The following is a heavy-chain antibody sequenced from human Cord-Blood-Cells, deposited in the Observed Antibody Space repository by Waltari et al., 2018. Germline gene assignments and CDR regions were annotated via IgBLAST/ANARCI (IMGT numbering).Heavy chain of an antibody. CDR3: TTDEAARDY. V-gene: IGHV3-15*01. Sequence: EVQLVESGGGLVKPGGCLRLSCGASGVTFSNAWISWGRQAPGKGLEWVGHIKSKTDGGTTDYAAPVKGRFTISRDDAKNTLYLQMNSLKTEDTAVYYCTTDEAARDYWGQGTLVTVSS. CDR2: IKSKTDGGTT. J-gene: IGHJ4*02. CDR1: GVTFSNAW. D-gene: IGHD6-6*01.